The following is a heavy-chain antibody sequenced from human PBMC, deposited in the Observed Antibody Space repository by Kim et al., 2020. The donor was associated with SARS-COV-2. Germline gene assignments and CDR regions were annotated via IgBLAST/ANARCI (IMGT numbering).Heavy chain of an antibody. CDR2: INPNSGGT. D-gene: IGHD3-10*01. CDR1: GYTFTGYY. Sequence: ASVKVSCKASGYTFTGYYMHWVRQAPGQGLEWMGWINPNSGGTNYAQKFQGRVTMTRDTSISTAYMELSRLRSDDTAVYYCASYGLPVGPREGYYYYYGMDVWGQGTTVTVSS. J-gene: IGHJ6*02. CDR3: ASYGLPVGPREGYYYYYGMDV. V-gene: IGHV1-2*02.